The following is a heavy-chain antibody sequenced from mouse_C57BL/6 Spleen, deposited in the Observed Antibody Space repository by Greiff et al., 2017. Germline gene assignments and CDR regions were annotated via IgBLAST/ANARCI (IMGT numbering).Heavy chain of an antibody. D-gene: IGHD2-1*01. CDR1: GYAFSSSW. CDR3: GREGGNYLRFAY. V-gene: IGHV1-82*01. CDR2: IYPGDGDT. J-gene: IGHJ3*01. Sequence: VQLQQPGPELVKPGASVKISCKASGYAFSSSWMNWVKQRPGKGLEWIGRIYPGDGDTNYNGKFKGKATLTADKSSSTAYMQLSSLTSEDSAVYFCGREGGNYLRFAYWGQGTLVTVSA.